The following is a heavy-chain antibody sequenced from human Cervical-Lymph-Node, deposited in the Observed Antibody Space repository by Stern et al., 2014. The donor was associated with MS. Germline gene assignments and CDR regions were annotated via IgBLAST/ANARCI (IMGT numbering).Heavy chain of an antibody. D-gene: IGHD4-17*01. CDR3: SRTDDYGDYWYFDL. CDR2: IIPIFGTA. J-gene: IGHJ2*01. V-gene: IGHV1-69*01. CDR1: GGTFSSYA. Sequence: VQLVESGAEVKKPGSSVKVSCKASGGTFSSYAISWVRQAPGQGLEWMGGIIPIFGTANSAQKVQGRVTITAAESTSTAYMELSSLRSEDTAVYYCSRTDDYGDYWYFDLWGRGTLVTVSS.